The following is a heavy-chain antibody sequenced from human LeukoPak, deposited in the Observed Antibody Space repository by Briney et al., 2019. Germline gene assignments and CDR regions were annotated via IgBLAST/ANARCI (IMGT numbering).Heavy chain of an antibody. CDR1: GFTFSSYG. J-gene: IGHJ4*02. V-gene: IGHV3-23*01. CDR3: AKPRIVVVVAASCY. CDR2: ISGSGGST. D-gene: IGHD2-15*01. Sequence: GRSLRLSCAASGFTFSSYGMHWVRQAPGKGLEWVSAISGSGGSTYYADSVKGRFTISRDNSKNTLYLQMNSLRAEDTAVYYCAKPRIVVVVAASCYWGQGTLVTVSS.